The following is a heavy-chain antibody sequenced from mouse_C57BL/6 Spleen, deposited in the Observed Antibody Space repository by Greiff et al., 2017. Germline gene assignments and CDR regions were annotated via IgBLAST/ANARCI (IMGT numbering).Heavy chain of an antibody. V-gene: IGHV1-80*01. Sequence: VQLQESGAELVKPGASVQISCKASGYAFSSYWMNWVKQRPGKGLEWIGQIYPGDGDTNYNGKFKGKATLTADKSSSTAYMQLSSLTSEDSAVXFCARFLYYYGSSYYFDYWGQGTTLTVAS. J-gene: IGHJ2*01. CDR2: IYPGDGDT. CDR3: ARFLYYYGSSYYFDY. D-gene: IGHD1-1*01. CDR1: GYAFSSYW.